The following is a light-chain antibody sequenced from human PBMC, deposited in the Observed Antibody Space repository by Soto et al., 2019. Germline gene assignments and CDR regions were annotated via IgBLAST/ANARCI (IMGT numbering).Light chain of an antibody. Sequence: QSVLTQPPSVSGAPGQRVTISCTGSSSNIGAGYDVHWYQQLPGTAPKLLIYGNSNRPSGVPDRFSGSKSGTSASLAITRLQAEDEADYYCQSSDSSLSGSEVFGTGTKLTVL. CDR1: SSNIGAGYD. V-gene: IGLV1-40*01. J-gene: IGLJ1*01. CDR2: GNS. CDR3: QSSDSSLSGSEV.